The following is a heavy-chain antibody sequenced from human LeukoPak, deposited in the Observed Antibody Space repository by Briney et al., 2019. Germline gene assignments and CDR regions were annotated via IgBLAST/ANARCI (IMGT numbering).Heavy chain of an antibody. CDR1: GYTFTGYY. Sequence: GASMKVSYKSSGYTFTGYYMHWVRQAPGQGLEWMGWINPNTGGINYAQKFQGRVTMTRDTSISAAYMELSRLRSDDTAVYYCARDPYSNYFDYWGQGTLVTVSS. CDR2: INPNTGGI. D-gene: IGHD5-18*01. CDR3: ARDPYSNYFDY. V-gene: IGHV1-2*02. J-gene: IGHJ4*02.